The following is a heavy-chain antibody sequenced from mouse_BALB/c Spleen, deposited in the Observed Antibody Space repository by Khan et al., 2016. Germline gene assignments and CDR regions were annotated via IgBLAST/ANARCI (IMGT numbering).Heavy chain of an antibody. CDR3: ASRVYYFDY. D-gene: IGHD3-3*01. CDR1: GFTFSSYA. CDR2: ISNGGSP. J-gene: IGHJ2*01. Sequence: EVELVESGGGLVKPGGSLKLSCAASGFTFSSYAMSWVRQTPAKRLEWVASISNGGSPSYPDTLKGRFTISRDTSRNILYLQMSSLRSKDTAMYYCASRVYYFDYWGRGTTLAVSS. V-gene: IGHV5-6-5*01.